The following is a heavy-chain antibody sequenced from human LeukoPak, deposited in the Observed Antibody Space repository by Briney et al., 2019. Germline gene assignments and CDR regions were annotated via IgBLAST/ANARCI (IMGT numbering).Heavy chain of an antibody. CDR2: ISAYNANT. V-gene: IGHV1-18*01. Sequence: ASVKVSCKASGYTFTSYGINWLRQAPGQGLEWMGWISAYNANTDYAQKLQGRVTMTTDTSTSTAYMELRSLRSDDTAVYYCASGYMATAIFDYWGEGTLVTASA. J-gene: IGHJ4*02. D-gene: IGHD5-12*01. CDR3: ASGYMATAIFDY. CDR1: GYTFTSYG.